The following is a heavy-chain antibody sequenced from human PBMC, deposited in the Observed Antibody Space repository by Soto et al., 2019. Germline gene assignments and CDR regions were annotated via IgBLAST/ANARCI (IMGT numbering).Heavy chain of an antibody. Sequence: GGSLRLSCAASGFTFSSYAMSWVRQAPGKGLEWVSAISGSGGSTYYADSVKGRFTISRDNSKNTLYLQMNSPRAEDTAVYYCAKAPKGVYGMDVWGQGTTVTVSS. CDR2: ISGSGGST. CDR3: AKAPKGVYGMDV. CDR1: GFTFSSYA. V-gene: IGHV3-23*01. J-gene: IGHJ6*02.